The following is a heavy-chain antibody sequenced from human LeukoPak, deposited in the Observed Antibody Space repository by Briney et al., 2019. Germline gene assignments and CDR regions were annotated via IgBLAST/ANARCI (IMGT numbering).Heavy chain of an antibody. CDR2: IYYSGST. CDR1: GGSISSYY. CDR3: ARVDFGTAREYYFDY. D-gene: IGHD3-3*01. Sequence: SETLSLTCTVSGGSISSYYWSWIRQPPGKGLEWIGYIYYSGSTNYNPSLKSRVTISVDTSKNQFSLKLSSVTAAGTAVYYCARVDFGTAREYYFDYWGQGTLVTVSS. J-gene: IGHJ4*02. V-gene: IGHV4-59*01.